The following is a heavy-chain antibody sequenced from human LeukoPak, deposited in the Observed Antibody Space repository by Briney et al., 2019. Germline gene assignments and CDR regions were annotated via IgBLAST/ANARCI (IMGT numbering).Heavy chain of an antibody. CDR1: GFTFSSYS. D-gene: IGHD2-8*01. J-gene: IGHJ3*02. Sequence: GGSLRLSCAASGFTFSSYSMNWVRQAPGKGLEWGSSISSSNNDIYYADSVKGRFTISRDNAKNALYLQMNSLRAEDTAVYYCARDAPIYCTNGVCYAFDIWGQGTMVTVSS. CDR2: ISSSNNDI. CDR3: ARDAPIYCTNGVCYAFDI. V-gene: IGHV3-21*01.